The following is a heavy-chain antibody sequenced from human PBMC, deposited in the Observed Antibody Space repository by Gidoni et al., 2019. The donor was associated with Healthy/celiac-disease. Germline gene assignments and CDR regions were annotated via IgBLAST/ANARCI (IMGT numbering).Heavy chain of an antibody. D-gene: IGHD6-13*01. CDR3: ARRIAAAGGAFDI. V-gene: IGHV2-26*01. CDR1: GFSLSNARMG. CDR2: IFSNDEN. J-gene: IGHJ3*02. Sequence: QVTVKESGPVLVKPTETLTLTCTVSGFSLSNARMGVSWIRQPPGKALEWLAHIFSNDENSYSTSLKSRLTISKDTSKSQVVLTMTNMDPVDTATYYCARRIAAAGGAFDIWGQGTMVTVSS.